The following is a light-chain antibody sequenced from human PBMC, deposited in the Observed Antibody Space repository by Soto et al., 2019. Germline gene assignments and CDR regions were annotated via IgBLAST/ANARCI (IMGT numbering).Light chain of an antibody. Sequence: DIPMTQSPSTLSASVGDRVTITCRASQSISSWLTWYQQKAGQAPKLLIYKASIVESGAPSRFSGSGSGTEFTLTISSLQPDDSATYYCQQYSYFATFGQGTRVEVK. J-gene: IGKJ1*01. CDR2: KAS. CDR3: QQYSYFAT. V-gene: IGKV1-5*03. CDR1: QSISSW.